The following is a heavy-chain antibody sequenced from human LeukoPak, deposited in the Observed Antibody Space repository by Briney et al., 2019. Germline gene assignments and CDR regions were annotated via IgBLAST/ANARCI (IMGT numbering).Heavy chain of an antibody. CDR3: VRGPYGASISKWSDP. CDR2: IYYSGDT. J-gene: IGHJ5*02. D-gene: IGHD4/OR15-4a*01. CDR1: RGSISGYS. Sequence: SETLSLTCTVSRGSISGYSWSWIRQSPGGALEWIGYIYYSGDTAYNPSLRSRVTMSVDTSKNQLSLQLSSMTTADTAVYYCVRGPYGASISKWSDPWGQGTQVTVSS. V-gene: IGHV4-59*01.